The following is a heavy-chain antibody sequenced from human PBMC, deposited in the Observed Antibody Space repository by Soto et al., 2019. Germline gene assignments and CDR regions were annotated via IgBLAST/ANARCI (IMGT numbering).Heavy chain of an antibody. CDR1: GGSISGGNFY. Sequence: SETLSLTCTVSGGSISGGNFYWAWIRPPPGKGLEWIGSFYYTGSTYYTPSLKSRASIFADTSKNQIFMKLTSVTAADTAVYYCARPIEGGSSGYHHWGQGTLVTVSS. J-gene: IGHJ5*02. D-gene: IGHD3-22*01. CDR3: ARPIEGGSSGYHH. V-gene: IGHV4-39*01. CDR2: FYYTGST.